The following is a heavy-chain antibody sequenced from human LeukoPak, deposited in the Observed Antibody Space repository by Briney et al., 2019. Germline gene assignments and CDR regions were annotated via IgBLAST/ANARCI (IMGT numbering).Heavy chain of an antibody. V-gene: IGHV4-39*01. CDR2: ICYSGST. Sequence: SETLSLTCTVSGGSISSSSYYWGWIRQPPGKGLEWIGSICYSGSTYYNPSLKSRVTISVDTSKNQFSLKLSSVTAADTAVYYCARLGMIPAAQQFDPWGQGTLVTVSS. CDR3: ARLGMIPAAQQFDP. J-gene: IGHJ5*02. D-gene: IGHD2-2*01. CDR1: GGSISSSSYY.